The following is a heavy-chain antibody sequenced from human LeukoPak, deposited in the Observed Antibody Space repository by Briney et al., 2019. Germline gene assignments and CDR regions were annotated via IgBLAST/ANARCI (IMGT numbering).Heavy chain of an antibody. CDR2: IGFGRPDGADT. D-gene: IGHD6-13*01. V-gene: IGHV3-33*01. J-gene: IGHJ6*02. Sequence: GRSLRLSCAASGFTFSSYGMHWVRQAPGKGLQWVSGIGFGRPDGADTYYADSVKGRFTISRDNSRSTLYLQMNSLRADDTAVYYCGRTIAQYSNSWLYYSYGLDVWGQGTTVTVSS. CDR1: GFTFSSYG. CDR3: GRTIAQYSNSWLYYSYGLDV.